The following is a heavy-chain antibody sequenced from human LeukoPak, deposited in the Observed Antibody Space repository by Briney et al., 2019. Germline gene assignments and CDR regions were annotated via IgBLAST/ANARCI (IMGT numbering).Heavy chain of an antibody. CDR1: GGSIGSGGYY. D-gene: IGHD3-9*01. J-gene: IGHJ5*02. V-gene: IGHV4-31*03. CDR2: IYYSGST. Sequence: SQTLSLTCTVSGGSIGSGGYYWSWIRQHPGKGLEWIGYIYYSGSTYYNPSLKSRVTISVDTSKNQFSLKLSSVTAADTAVYYCAARGVLRYFDWLLQATDNWFDPWGQGTLVTVSS. CDR3: AARGVLRYFDWLLQATDNWFDP.